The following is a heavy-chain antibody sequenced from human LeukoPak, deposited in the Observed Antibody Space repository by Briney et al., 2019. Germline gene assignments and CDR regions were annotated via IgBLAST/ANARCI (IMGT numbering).Heavy chain of an antibody. V-gene: IGHV3-48*01. J-gene: IGHJ4*02. CDR2: ISSSSSTI. Sequence: GGSLRLSCAASGFTFSSYSMNWVRQAPGKGLEWVSYISSSSSTIYYADSVKGRFAISRDNAKNSLYLQMNSLRAEDTAVYYCARDLQQLGQHNFDYWGQGTLVTVSS. CDR1: GFTFSSYS. CDR3: ARDLQQLGQHNFDY. D-gene: IGHD6-13*01.